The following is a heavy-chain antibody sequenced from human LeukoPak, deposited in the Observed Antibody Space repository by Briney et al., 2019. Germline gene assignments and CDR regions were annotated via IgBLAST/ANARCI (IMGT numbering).Heavy chain of an antibody. D-gene: IGHD3-10*02. CDR2: ISTSNSYI. CDR3: AELGITMIGGV. V-gene: IGHV3-21*01. J-gene: IGHJ6*04. Sequence: PGGSLRLSCGASGFTFSSYPMNWVRQAPGKGLEWVSSISTSNSYIYYADSVRGRFTISRDNAENSLYLQMNSLRAEDTAVYYCAELGITMIGGVWGKGTTVTISS. CDR1: GFTFSSYP.